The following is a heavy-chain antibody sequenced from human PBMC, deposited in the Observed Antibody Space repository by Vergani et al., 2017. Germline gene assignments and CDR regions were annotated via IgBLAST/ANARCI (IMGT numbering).Heavy chain of an antibody. CDR2: ISYDGSNK. D-gene: IGHD4-17*01. CDR3: ALHDYGVHLDY. CDR1: GFTFSSYA. V-gene: IGHV3-30-3*01. J-gene: IGHJ4*02. Sequence: QVQLVESGGGVVPPGRSLRLSCAASGFTFSSYAMHWVRQAPGKGLEWVAVISYDGSNKYYADSVKGRFTISRDNSKNTLYLQMNSLRAEDTAVYYCALHDYGVHLDYWGQGTLVTVSS.